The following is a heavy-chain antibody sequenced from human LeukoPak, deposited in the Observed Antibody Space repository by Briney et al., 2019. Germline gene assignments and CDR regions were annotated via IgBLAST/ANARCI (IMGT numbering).Heavy chain of an antibody. CDR2: MCGTAGCT. D-gene: IGHD3-22*01. V-gene: IGHV3-23*01. Sequence: QAGGSLRLSCQASGFTFYMYAMSWVRQAPGKGLEWVASMCGTAGCTFYPDSVKGRFTISRDNSKNVLYLRMNSLTAEDTAIYYCAKDRPNFHENSGHYYRRDGDSGGQGTLVTVSS. CDR3: AKDRPNFHENSGHYYRRDGDS. CDR1: GFTFYMYA. J-gene: IGHJ5*01.